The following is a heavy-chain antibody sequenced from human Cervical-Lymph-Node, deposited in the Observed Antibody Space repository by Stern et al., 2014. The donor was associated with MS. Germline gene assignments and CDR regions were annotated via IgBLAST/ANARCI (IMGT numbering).Heavy chain of an antibody. CDR2: IYSSGST. CDR1: GGSMASSTGGYF. D-gene: IGHD2-21*02. J-gene: IGHJ4*02. CDR3: ARVAYCGGDCSAFDS. V-gene: IGHV4-31*11. Sequence: MQLVESGPGLVKPSQTLSLICAVSGGSMASSTGGYFWRWIRQPPGKGLEWIGFIYSSGSTYSNPSLKRRTTISVDTSKNQVSLRLTSMTAADTAVYYCARVAYCGGDCSAFDSWGQGTLVTVSS.